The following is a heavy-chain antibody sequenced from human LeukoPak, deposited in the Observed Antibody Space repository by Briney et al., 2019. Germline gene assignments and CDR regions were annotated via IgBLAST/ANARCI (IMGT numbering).Heavy chain of an antibody. J-gene: IGHJ6*02. D-gene: IGHD4-17*01. Sequence: PGRSLRLSCAASGFTFSSYAMHWVRQAPGKGLEWVAVISYDGSNKYYADSVKGRFTISRDNSKNTLYLQMNSLGAEDTAVYYCAKSLGDYVRYYYYGMDVWGQGTTVTVSS. V-gene: IGHV3-30*18. CDR1: GFTFSSYA. CDR3: AKSLGDYVRYYYYGMDV. CDR2: ISYDGSNK.